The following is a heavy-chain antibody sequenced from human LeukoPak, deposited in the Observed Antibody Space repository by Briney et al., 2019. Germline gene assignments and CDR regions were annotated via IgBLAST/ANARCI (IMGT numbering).Heavy chain of an antibody. D-gene: IGHD3-9*01. V-gene: IGHV3-21*01. CDR3: GRGGNYGIVTGHVAFDI. Sequence: GGSLRLSCAASGLSFSSCTMGWVRPAPGKGLEWISSISSSRRYIYYADSVKGRLTIGRDNDQETLYQQMNSLRAEDTAVYYCGRGGNYGIVTGHVAFDIWGQGTMVTVSS. J-gene: IGHJ3*02. CDR1: GLSFSSCT. CDR2: ISSSRRYI.